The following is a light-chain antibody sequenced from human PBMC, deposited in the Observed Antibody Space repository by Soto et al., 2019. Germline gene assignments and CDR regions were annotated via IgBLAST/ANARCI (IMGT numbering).Light chain of an antibody. V-gene: IGKV1-5*03. CDR3: QHYNTYPWT. CDR2: KAS. Sequence: DIQMTQSPSSLSASVGDRVTITCRAIQSISSYLNWYQQKPGKAPKLLIYKASTLKSGVPSRFSGSGSGTEFTLTISSLQPGDFATYYCQHYNTYPWTFGQGTKVDI. J-gene: IGKJ1*01. CDR1: QSISSY.